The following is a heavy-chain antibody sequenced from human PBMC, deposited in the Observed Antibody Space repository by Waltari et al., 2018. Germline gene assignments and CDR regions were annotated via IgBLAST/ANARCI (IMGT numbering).Heavy chain of an antibody. J-gene: IGHJ4*02. CDR2: VNPKGGST. CDR1: GYIFTNFY. CDR3: ARAGSSLIWGVAE. V-gene: IGHV1-46*04. D-gene: IGHD2-2*01. Sequence: QVQLVQSGAEVKKPGASVKVSCKASGYIFTNFYIHWVRQAPGQGLEWMGTVNPKGGSTTYAQKVHDRVTMTRDTSTSTVHMELSSLRSEDTAVYYCARAGSSLIWGVAEWGQGTLVTVSS.